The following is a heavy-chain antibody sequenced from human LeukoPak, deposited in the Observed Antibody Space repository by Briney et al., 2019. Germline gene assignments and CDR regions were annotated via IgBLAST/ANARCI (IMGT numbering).Heavy chain of an antibody. CDR1: GYSISSGYY. J-gene: IGHJ4*02. CDR2: IYHSGNS. Sequence: SETLSLTCAVSGYSISSGYYWGWVSQPPGKGLEWIGSIYHSGNSYYNPSLRSRVTISVDTSKNQFFLKVSSVTAADTAVYYCARRAGSGWPTFDYWGQGTLVTVSS. D-gene: IGHD6-19*01. V-gene: IGHV4-38-2*01. CDR3: ARRAGSGWPTFDY.